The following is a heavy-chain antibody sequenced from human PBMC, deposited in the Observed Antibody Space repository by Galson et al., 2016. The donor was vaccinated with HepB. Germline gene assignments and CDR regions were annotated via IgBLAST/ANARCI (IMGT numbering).Heavy chain of an antibody. V-gene: IGHV3-30*03. CDR1: GFTFSNYG. Sequence: LRLSCAASGFTFSNYGMHWVRQAPGKGLEWVALMSHDGNSQYYGDPVRGRFTVSRDISKNTLYLQMNSLSAEDTAVYYCVRDPTWGYGMDVWGQGTTVTVSS. CDR2: MSHDGNSQ. CDR3: VRDPTWGYGMDV. D-gene: IGHD3-16*01. J-gene: IGHJ6*02.